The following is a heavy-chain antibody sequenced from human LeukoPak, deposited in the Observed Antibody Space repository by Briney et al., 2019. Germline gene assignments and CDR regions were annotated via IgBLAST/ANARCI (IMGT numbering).Heavy chain of an antibody. CDR1: GYTFTSYD. CDR2: MNPNSGNT. CDR3: ARNGVEVYYYYMDV. J-gene: IGHJ6*03. D-gene: IGHD2-15*01. Sequence: ASVKVSCKASGYTFTSYDINWVRQATGQGLEWMGWMNPNSGNTGYAQKFQGRVTMTRNTSISTAYMELSSLRSEDTAVYYCARNGVEVYYYYMDVWGKGTTVTVSS. V-gene: IGHV1-8*01.